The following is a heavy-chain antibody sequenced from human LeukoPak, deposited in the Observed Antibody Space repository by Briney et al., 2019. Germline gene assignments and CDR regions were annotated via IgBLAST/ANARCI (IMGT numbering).Heavy chain of an antibody. CDR3: ANRRDYGPC. J-gene: IGHJ4*02. CDR1: GFTFSSYG. Sequence: PGGSLRLSCAASGFTFSSYGMHWVRQAPGKGLEWVAFIRCDGSNKYYADSVKGRFTISRDNSKNTLYLQMNSLRAEDTAVYYCANRRDYGPCWGQGTLVTVSS. D-gene: IGHD4-17*01. V-gene: IGHV3-30*02. CDR2: IRCDGSNK.